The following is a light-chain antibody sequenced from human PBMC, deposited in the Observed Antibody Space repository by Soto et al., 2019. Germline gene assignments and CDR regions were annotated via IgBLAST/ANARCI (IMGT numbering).Light chain of an antibody. CDR1: QSISSY. Sequence: DIQMTQSPSYLSESVGDRVNITCRASQSISSYLNWYQQKPGKAPKRLVYAASSLQSGVPSRFSGTGSGTDFTLTISSLQPEDFATYYCQQSFRTPFTFGPGNKLDIK. J-gene: IGKJ3*01. V-gene: IGKV1-39*01. CDR3: QQSFRTPFT. CDR2: AAS.